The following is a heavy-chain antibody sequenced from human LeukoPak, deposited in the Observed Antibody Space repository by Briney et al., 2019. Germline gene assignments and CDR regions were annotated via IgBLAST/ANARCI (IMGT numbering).Heavy chain of an antibody. J-gene: IGHJ4*02. Sequence: SETLSLTCAVYGGSFSGYYWSWIRQPPGKGLEWIGEINHSGSTNCNPSLKSRVTISVDTSKNQFSLKLSSVTAADTAVYYCARPNTAMVPYYFDYWGQGTLSPSPQ. CDR1: GGSFSGYY. D-gene: IGHD5-18*01. V-gene: IGHV4-34*01. CDR2: INHSGST. CDR3: ARPNTAMVPYYFDY.